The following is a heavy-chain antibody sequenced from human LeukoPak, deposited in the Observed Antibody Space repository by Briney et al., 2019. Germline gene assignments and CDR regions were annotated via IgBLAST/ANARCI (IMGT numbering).Heavy chain of an antibody. CDR2: ISSSSSTI. CDR1: GFTFSSYN. V-gene: IGHV3-48*01. CDR3: ARFGSGRGSYYFGY. J-gene: IGHJ4*02. D-gene: IGHD1-26*01. Sequence: PGGSLRLSCAASGFTFSSYNMNWVRQAPGKGLEWVSYISSSSSTIYYADSAKGRFTISRDNAKNSLYLQMNSLRAEDTAVYYCARFGSGRGSYYFGYWGQGTLVTVSS.